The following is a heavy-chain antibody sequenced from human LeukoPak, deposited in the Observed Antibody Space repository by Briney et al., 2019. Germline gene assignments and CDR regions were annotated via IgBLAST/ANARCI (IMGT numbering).Heavy chain of an antibody. V-gene: IGHV1-69*13. CDR2: IIPIFGTA. J-gene: IGHJ6*02. D-gene: IGHD5-18*01. CDR1: GGTFSSYA. Sequence: ASVKVSCKASGGTFSSYAISWVRQAPGQGLEWMGGIIPIFGTANYAQKFQGRVTITADESTSTAYMELSSLRSEDTAVYYCASGVLDTAMVTGTSKYYYGMDVWGQGTTVTVSS. CDR3: ASGVLDTAMVTGTSKYYYGMDV.